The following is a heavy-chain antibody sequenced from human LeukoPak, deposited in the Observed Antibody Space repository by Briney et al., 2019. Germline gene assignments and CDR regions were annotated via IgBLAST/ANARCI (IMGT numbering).Heavy chain of an antibody. CDR3: ARDSGTSGEVKFDP. V-gene: IGHV4-4*07. D-gene: IGHD3-10*01. CDR2: IYDGGST. J-gene: IGHJ5*02. CDR1: GGSVNSYY. Sequence: NPPETLSLTCTVSGGSVNSYYLSWIRQPAGKTLEWIGRIYDGGSTNYNPSLKSRVTMSVDTSKNQISLKLKSVTAADTAVYYCARDSGTSGEVKFDPWGQGTLVTVSS.